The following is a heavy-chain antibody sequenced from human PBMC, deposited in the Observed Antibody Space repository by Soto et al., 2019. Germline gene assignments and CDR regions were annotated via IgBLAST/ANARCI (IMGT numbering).Heavy chain of an antibody. V-gene: IGHV3-33*01. J-gene: IGHJ6*02. CDR3: ARVPPGEWLLYNYYYYGMDA. CDR1: GFIFSSFG. Sequence: PAGSLRLSCAASGFIFSSFGMHWVRQAPGKGLEWVALIWYDGRKKFYTDSVKGRFTISRDNSKNTLNLQMNSLRAEDTAVYYCARVPPGEWLLYNYYYYGMDAWGQGTTVTVSS. CDR2: IWYDGRKK. D-gene: IGHD3-3*01.